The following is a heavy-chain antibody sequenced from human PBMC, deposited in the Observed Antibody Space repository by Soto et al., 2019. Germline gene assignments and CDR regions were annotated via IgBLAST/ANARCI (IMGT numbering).Heavy chain of an antibody. CDR2: IHGGNGKR. J-gene: IGHJ6*02. V-gene: IGHV1-3*01. CDR1: GYRLSAYG. Sequence: QVQLVQSGTEVKKPGASVKVSCEAYGYRLSAYGMHWVRQAPGQGPEWMGWIHGGNGKRKYSAKLQDKIVLSTDTPANVGYMQLSSLTSEDTAMYFCARDPDMRFGDNMDVWGQGTTVIVSS. D-gene: IGHD3-10*01. CDR3: ARDPDMRFGDNMDV.